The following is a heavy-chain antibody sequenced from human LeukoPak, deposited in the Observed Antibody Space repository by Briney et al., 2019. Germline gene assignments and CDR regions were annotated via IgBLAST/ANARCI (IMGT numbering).Heavy chain of an antibody. CDR1: GDSISSSDYY. Sequence: SETLSLTCTVSGDSISSSDYYWGWIRQPPGKGLEWIGSIYYSGSTYYNPSLKSRVTISVDTSKNQFSLKLSSVTAADTAMYYCARLHGDFPYNWFDPWGQGTLVTVSS. V-gene: IGHV4-39*01. CDR3: ARLHGDFPYNWFDP. CDR2: IYYSGST. J-gene: IGHJ5*02. D-gene: IGHD4-17*01.